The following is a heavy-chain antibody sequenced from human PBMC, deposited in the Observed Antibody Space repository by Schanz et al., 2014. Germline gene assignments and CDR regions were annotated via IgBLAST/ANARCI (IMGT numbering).Heavy chain of an antibody. CDR2: LSGSGAGT. CDR3: ARSRGFDSIFDF. V-gene: IGHV3-21*01. CDR1: GFTFSTYY. J-gene: IGHJ4*02. Sequence: EVQLLESGGGLVQPGGSLRLSCAASGFTFSTYYMNWVRQAPGKGLEWVSTLSGSGAGTFYADSVKGRFTISRDNAKNSLYLQMNSLRAEDTAVYYCARSRGFDSIFDFWGRGTLVTVSS. D-gene: IGHD5-12*01.